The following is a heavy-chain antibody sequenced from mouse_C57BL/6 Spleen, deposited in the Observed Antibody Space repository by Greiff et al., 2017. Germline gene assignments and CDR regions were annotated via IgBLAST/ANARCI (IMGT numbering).Heavy chain of an antibody. CDR3: ARWLLRAGYFDY. CDR2: IWSGGST. D-gene: IGHD2-3*01. Sequence: VQGVESGPGLVQPSPSLSITCTVSGFSLTSYGVHWVRQSPGKGLEWLGVIWSGGSTDYNAAFISRLSISKDNSKSQVFFKMNSLQADDTAIYYCARWLLRAGYFDYWGQGTTLTVSS. V-gene: IGHV2-2*01. J-gene: IGHJ2*01. CDR1: GFSLTSYG.